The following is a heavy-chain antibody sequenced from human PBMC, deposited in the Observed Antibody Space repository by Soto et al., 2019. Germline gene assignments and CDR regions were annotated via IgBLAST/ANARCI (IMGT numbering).Heavy chain of an antibody. Sequence: SETLSLTCTVSGGSISSSSYYWGWIRQPPGKGLEWIGSIYYSGSTYYNPSLKSRVTISLAPSKNQFSLKRSSVTAADTAVYYCASGSAVAGNWFDPWGHATLVTVS. D-gene: IGHD6-19*01. CDR2: IYYSGST. V-gene: IGHV4-39*01. CDR3: ASGSAVAGNWFDP. CDR1: GGSISSSSYY. J-gene: IGHJ5*02.